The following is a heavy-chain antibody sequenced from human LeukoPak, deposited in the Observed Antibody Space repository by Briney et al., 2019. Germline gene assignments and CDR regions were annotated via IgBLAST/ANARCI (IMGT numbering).Heavy chain of an antibody. Sequence: SETLSLTCTVSGGSISNYYWSWIRQPAGKGLEWIGSIYYSGSTYYNPSLKSRVTISVGTSKNQFSLKLSSVTAADTAVYYCARLGVAGTRVFDYWGQGTLVTVSS. CDR1: GGSISNYY. CDR3: ARLGVAGTRVFDY. D-gene: IGHD6-19*01. J-gene: IGHJ4*02. CDR2: IYYSGST. V-gene: IGHV4-59*05.